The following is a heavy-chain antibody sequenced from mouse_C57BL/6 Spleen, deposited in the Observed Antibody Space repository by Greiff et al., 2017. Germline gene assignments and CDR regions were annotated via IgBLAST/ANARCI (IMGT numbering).Heavy chain of an antibody. CDR3: ARGGNYEGYYAMDY. J-gene: IGHJ4*01. V-gene: IGHV1-52*01. D-gene: IGHD2-1*01. CDR2: IDPSDSET. Sequence: VQLQQSGAELVRPGSSVKLSCKASGYTFTSYWMHWVKQRPIQGLEWIGNIDPSDSETHYNQKFKDKATLTVDKSSSTAYMQLSSLTSEDSAVYYCARGGNYEGYYAMDYWGQGTSVTVSS. CDR1: GYTFTSYW.